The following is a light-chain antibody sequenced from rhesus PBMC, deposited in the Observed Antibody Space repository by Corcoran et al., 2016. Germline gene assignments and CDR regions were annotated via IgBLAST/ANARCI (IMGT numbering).Light chain of an antibody. J-gene: IGKJ3*01. CDR1: QGIRDW. CDR2: RAS. CDR3: QQHEISPFT. Sequence: DIQMTQSPSSLSASVGDRVTITCRASQGIRDWLAWYQQKPGKAPKLLIYRASNLEKGVPSRFSGSGSGTDFTLTISSLQPEDIATYYCQQHEISPFTFGPGTKLDIK. V-gene: IGKV1-69*01.